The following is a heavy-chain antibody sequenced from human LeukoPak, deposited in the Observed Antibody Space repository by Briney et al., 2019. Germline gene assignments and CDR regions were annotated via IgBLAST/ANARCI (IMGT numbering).Heavy chain of an antibody. D-gene: IGHD3-3*01. Sequence: PSETLSLTCAVYGGSFSGYYWSWIRQPPGKGLEWIGEINHSGSTNYNPSLKSRVTISVDTSKNQFSLKLSSVTAADTAVHYCARIRYYDFWSGYNDAFDIWGQGTMVTVSS. CDR3: ARIRYYDFWSGYNDAFDI. V-gene: IGHV4-34*01. CDR2: INHSGST. CDR1: GGSFSGYY. J-gene: IGHJ3*02.